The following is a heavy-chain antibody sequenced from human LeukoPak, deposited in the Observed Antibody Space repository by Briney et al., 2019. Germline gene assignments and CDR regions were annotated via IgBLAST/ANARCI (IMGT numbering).Heavy chain of an antibody. CDR1: GGSISSYY. V-gene: IGHV4-4*07. J-gene: IGHJ6*03. CDR2: IYTSGST. CDR3: ARGDWYYYYYYMDV. D-gene: IGHD3/OR15-3a*01. Sequence: SETLSLTCTVSGGSISSYYWSWIRQPAGKGLEWIGRIYTSGSTNYNPSLKSRVTMSVDTSKNQFSLKLSSVTAADTAVYYCARGDWYYYYYYMDVWGKGTTVTISS.